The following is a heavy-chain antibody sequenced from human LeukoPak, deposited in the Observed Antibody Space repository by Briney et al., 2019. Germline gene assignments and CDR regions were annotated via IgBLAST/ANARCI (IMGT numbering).Heavy chain of an antibody. J-gene: IGHJ1*01. Sequence: GGSLRLSCAASGFTFSSYAMHWVRQAPGKGLEWVSAISGSGGSTYYADSVKGRFTISRDNSKNTLYLQMNSLRAEDTAVYYCAKVNSDYDFWSGYFYFQHWGQGTLVTVSS. V-gene: IGHV3-23*01. D-gene: IGHD3-3*01. CDR3: AKVNSDYDFWSGYFYFQH. CDR2: ISGSGGST. CDR1: GFTFSSYA.